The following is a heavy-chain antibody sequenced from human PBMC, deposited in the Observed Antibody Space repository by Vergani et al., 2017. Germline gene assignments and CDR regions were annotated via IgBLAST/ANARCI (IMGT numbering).Heavy chain of an antibody. V-gene: IGHV3-66*02. D-gene: IGHD6-13*01. CDR3: ARVGSSSWYGAD. CDR2: INSGGST. CDR1: GFTVSSNY. J-gene: IGHJ4*02. Sequence: EVQLVESGGGLVQPGGSLRLSCAVSGFTVSSNYMSWVRQAPGKGLEWVSVINSGGSTYYADSVKGRFTISRDNSKNTLYLQMNSLRGEDTAVYYCARVGSSSWYGADWGQGTLVTVYS.